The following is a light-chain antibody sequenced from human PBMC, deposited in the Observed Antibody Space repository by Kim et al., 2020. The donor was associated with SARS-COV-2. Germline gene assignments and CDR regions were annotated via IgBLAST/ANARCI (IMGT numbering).Light chain of an antibody. J-gene: IGLJ2*01. CDR2: QHN. V-gene: IGLV3-1*01. CDR1: TLGDKY. CDR3: QAWDRSTVV. Sequence: SVSPGQTASITCSGDTLGDKYPSWYQQKPGQSPGLVIYQHNKRPSGIPERFSGSNSGNTATLTISGTQALDEADYYCQAWDRSTVVFGGGTQLTVL.